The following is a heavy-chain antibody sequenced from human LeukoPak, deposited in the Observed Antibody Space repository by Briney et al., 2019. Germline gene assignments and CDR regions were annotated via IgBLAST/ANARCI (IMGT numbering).Heavy chain of an antibody. Sequence: SETLSLTCAVYGGSFSGYYWSWIRQPPGKGLEWIGEINHSGSTNYNPSLKSRVTISVDTSKNQFSLKLSSVTAADTAVYYCARGDSSGYYYEWVDPWGQGTLVTVPS. D-gene: IGHD3-22*01. J-gene: IGHJ5*02. CDR1: GGSFSGYY. V-gene: IGHV4-34*01. CDR2: INHSGST. CDR3: ARGDSSGYYYEWVDP.